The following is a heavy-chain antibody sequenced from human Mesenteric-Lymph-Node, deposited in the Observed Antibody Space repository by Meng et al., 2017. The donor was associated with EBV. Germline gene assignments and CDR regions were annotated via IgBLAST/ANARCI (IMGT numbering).Heavy chain of an antibody. Sequence: QVHLLQSGPGVKKPGASVKVSCKASGYTFSLYGITWVRQAPGQGLEWMGWISGYSGNTNYAQNLQARVTMTTDTSTSTAYMELRSLRSDDTAIYYCARGEFSTSSDCDYWGQGTLVTVS. V-gene: IGHV1-18*01. J-gene: IGHJ4*02. CDR3: ARGEFSTSSDCDY. CDR2: ISGYSGNT. D-gene: IGHD6-6*01. CDR1: GYTFSLYG.